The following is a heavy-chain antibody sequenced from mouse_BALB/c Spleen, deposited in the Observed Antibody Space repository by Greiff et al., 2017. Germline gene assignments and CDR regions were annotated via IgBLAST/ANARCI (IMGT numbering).Heavy chain of an antibody. J-gene: IGHJ1*01. V-gene: IGHV5-9-4*01. CDR2: ISSGGSYT. D-gene: IGHD1-1*01. CDR3: SRDHGSSYGYFDV. CDR1: GFTFSSYA. Sequence: EVQLVESGGGLVKPGGSLKLSCAASGFTFSSYAMSWVRQSPEKRLEWVAEISSGGSYTYYPDTVTGRFTISRDNAKNTLYLEMSSLRSEDTAMYYCSRDHGSSYGYFDVWGAGTTVTVSS.